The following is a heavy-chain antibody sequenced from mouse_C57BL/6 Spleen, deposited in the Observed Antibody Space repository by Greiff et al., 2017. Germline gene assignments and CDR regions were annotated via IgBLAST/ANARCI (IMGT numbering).Heavy chain of an antibody. V-gene: IGHV1-39*01. Sequence: EVQLQQSGPELVKPGASVKISCKASGYSFTDYNMNWVKQSNGKSLEWIGVINPNYGTTSYNQKFKGKATLTVDQSSSTAYMQLNSLTSEDSAVYYCARKREPTVVKGYYAMDYWGQGTSVTVSS. D-gene: IGHD1-1*01. J-gene: IGHJ4*01. CDR1: GYSFTDYN. CDR3: ARKREPTVVKGYYAMDY. CDR2: INPNYGTT.